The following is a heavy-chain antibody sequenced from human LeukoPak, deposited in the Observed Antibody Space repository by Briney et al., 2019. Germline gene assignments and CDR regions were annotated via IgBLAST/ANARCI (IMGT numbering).Heavy chain of an antibody. CDR1: GYTFTGYY. J-gene: IGHJ5*02. D-gene: IGHD3-22*01. CDR3: ARDWHYYDSSGSWFDP. V-gene: IGHV1-2*02. Sequence: ASVKVSCKASGYTFTGYYMHWVRQAPGQGLEWMGWIYRNSGGTNYAQKFQGRVTMTRDTSISTAYMELSRLRSDDTAVYYCARDWHYYDSSGSWFDPWGQGTLVTVSS. CDR2: IYRNSGGT.